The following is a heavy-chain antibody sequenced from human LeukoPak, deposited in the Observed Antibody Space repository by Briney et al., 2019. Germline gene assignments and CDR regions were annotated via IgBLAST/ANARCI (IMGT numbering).Heavy chain of an antibody. J-gene: IGHJ4*02. Sequence: PSETLSLTCTVSGGSISSGGYYWSWIRQHPGKGLEWIGYIYYSGSTYYNPSLKSRVTISVDTSKNQFSLKLSSVTAADTAVYYCARTFNWNDGGFDYWGQGTLVTVSS. CDR2: IYYSGST. V-gene: IGHV4-31*03. D-gene: IGHD1-20*01. CDR1: GGSISSGGYY. CDR3: ARTFNWNDGGFDY.